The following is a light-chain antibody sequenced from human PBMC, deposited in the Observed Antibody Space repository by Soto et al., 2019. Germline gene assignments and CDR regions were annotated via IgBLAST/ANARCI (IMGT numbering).Light chain of an antibody. CDR1: QSVSSSY. J-gene: IGKJ1*01. V-gene: IGKV3-20*01. Sequence: EIVLTQSPGTLSLSPGERATLSCRASQSVSSSYLAWYQQKPGQAPRLLIYGASSRATGIPDRFSGRGSGPDFTLTISRLVPEDFAVYYCQQYGSSPPGTFGQGTKVEIK. CDR2: GAS. CDR3: QQYGSSPPGT.